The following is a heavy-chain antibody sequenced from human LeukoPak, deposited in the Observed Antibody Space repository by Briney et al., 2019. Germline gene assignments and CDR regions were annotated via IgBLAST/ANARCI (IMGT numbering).Heavy chain of an antibody. J-gene: IGHJ4*02. V-gene: IGHV3-7*01. Sequence: PGGSLRLSCAASGFTFSSYWMSWVRQAPGKGLEWVANIKQDGSEKYYVDSVKGRFTISRDNAKNSLYLQMNSLRAEDTAVYYCAREQDYGETSFDYWGQGTLVTVSS. CDR2: IKQDGSEK. CDR1: GFTFSSYW. D-gene: IGHD4-17*01. CDR3: AREQDYGETSFDY.